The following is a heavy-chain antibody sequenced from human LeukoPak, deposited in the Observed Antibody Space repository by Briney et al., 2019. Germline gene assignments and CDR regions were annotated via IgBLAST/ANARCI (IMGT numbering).Heavy chain of an antibody. D-gene: IGHD3-10*01. J-gene: IGHJ4*02. CDR1: GGSFSGYY. V-gene: IGHV4-34*01. CDR2: INHSGST. Sequence: SETLSLTCAVYGGSFSGYYWSWIRQPPGKGLEWIGEINHSGSTNYNPSLKSRVTISVDTSKNQFSLKLSSVTAADTAVYYCARRARVMVRGYYFDYWGQGTPVTVSS. CDR3: ARRARVMVRGYYFDY.